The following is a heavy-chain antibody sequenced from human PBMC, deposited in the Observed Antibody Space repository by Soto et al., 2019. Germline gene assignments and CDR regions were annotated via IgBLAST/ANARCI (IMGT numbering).Heavy chain of an antibody. CDR2: INHSGST. D-gene: IGHD4-4*01. J-gene: IGHJ4*02. CDR1: GGSISSYY. V-gene: IGHV4-34*01. CDR3: ARARYSWFDY. Sequence: SETLSLTCTVSGGSISSYYWSWIRQPPGKGLEWIGEINHSGSTNYNPSLKSRVTISVDTSKNQFSLKLSSVTAADTAVYYCARARYSWFDYWGQGTLVTVSS.